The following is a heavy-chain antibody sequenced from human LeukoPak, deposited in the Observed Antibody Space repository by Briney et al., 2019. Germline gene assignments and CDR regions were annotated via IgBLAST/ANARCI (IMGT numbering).Heavy chain of an antibody. J-gene: IGHJ5*02. CDR3: ARDAYSSSEVDWFDP. Sequence: SETLSLTCIVSGGSVSSYYWSWIRQPPGKGLEWIGYIYYTGSTNYNPSLKSRVTISVDTSKNQFSLKLSSVTAADMAVYYCARDAYSSSEVDWFDPWGQGTLVTVSS. CDR2: IYYTGST. D-gene: IGHD6-13*01. CDR1: GGSVSSYY. V-gene: IGHV4-59*02.